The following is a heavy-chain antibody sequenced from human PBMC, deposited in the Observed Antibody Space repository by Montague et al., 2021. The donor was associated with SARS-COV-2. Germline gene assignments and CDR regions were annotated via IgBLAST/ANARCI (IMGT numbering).Heavy chain of an antibody. CDR1: GFTFSSYA. CDR2: ISSSGGHT. Sequence: SLRLSCAASGFTFSSYAMSWVRQAPVKGLEWVSGISSSGGHTYYXDSVKGRSTISRDNSKNTLYLQMNSLGAEDTAVYYCAKDRGGNSDWYFDLWGRGTLVIGSS. D-gene: IGHD4-23*01. CDR3: AKDRGGNSDWYFDL. V-gene: IGHV3-23*01. J-gene: IGHJ2*01.